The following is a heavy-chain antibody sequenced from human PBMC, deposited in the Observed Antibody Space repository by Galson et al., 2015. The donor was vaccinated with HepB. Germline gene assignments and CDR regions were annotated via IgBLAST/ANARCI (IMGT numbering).Heavy chain of an antibody. V-gene: IGHV7-4-1*02. Sequence: SVKVSCKASGYTFTNYAMNWVRQAPGQGLEWMGWINTNTGSPAYAQGSTGRFVFSLDTSVSTAYLQINSLKAEDTAVYYCAREMYSGRPTSWYFDLWGRGTLVTVSS. J-gene: IGHJ2*01. CDR3: AREMYSGRPTSWYFDL. CDR1: GYTFTNYA. D-gene: IGHD6-13*01. CDR2: INTNTGSP.